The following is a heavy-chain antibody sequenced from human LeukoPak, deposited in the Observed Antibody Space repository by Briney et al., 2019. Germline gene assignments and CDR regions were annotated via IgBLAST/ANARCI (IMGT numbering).Heavy chain of an antibody. CDR1: AFTFSSYA. J-gene: IGHJ3*02. V-gene: IGHV3-23*01. CDR2: ISGSGGST. D-gene: IGHD1-26*01. Sequence: GGSLRLSCAASAFTFSSYAMSWVRQAPGKGLEWVSAISGSGGSTYYADSVKGQFTSSRDNSKNTLYLQMNSLRADDTAVYFCVKTTIGSYLEDAFDIWGQGTMVTVSS. CDR3: VKTTIGSYLEDAFDI.